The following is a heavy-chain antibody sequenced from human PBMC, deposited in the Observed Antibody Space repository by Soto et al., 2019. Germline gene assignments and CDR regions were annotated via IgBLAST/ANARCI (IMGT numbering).Heavy chain of an antibody. V-gene: IGHV3-48*01. Sequence: EGQLVEFGGGLVKPGGSLRLSCAASGFSFSIYSYNWVRQAPGKGLEWLSYISPAGSSIYYADSVKGRFTISGDLARDLVYLQTNSPRAEGTAVYFFAKDRGRSGAFEILGQGTRVTGSS. D-gene: IGHD3-16*01. CDR2: ISPAGSSI. J-gene: IGHJ3*02. CDR1: GFSFSIYS. CDR3: AKDRGRSGAFEI.